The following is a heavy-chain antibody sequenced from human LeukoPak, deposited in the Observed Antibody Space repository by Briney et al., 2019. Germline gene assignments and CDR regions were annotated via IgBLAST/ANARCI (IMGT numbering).Heavy chain of an antibody. J-gene: IGHJ3*02. V-gene: IGHV4-59*01. Sequence: KPSETLSLXCTVSGGSISSYYWSWIRQPPGKGLEWIGYIYYSGSTSYNPSLKSRVTISVDTSKNQFSLKLSSVTAADTAVYYCARVPVTVYVWGSSLGAFDIWGQGAMVPSLQ. CDR2: IYYSGST. CDR3: ARVPVTVYVWGSSLGAFDI. CDR1: GGSISSYY. D-gene: IGHD3-16*01.